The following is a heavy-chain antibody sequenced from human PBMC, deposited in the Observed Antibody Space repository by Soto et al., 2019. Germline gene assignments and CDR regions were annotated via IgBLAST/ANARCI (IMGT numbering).Heavy chain of an antibody. CDR2: IWYDGSNE. J-gene: IGHJ4*02. D-gene: IGHD2-21*01. V-gene: IGHV3-33*06. CDR1: GFSFSSYG. Sequence: QVQLVESGGGVVQPGRSLRLSCAASGFSFSSYGIHWVRQAPGKGLEWVAVIWYDGSNEYYADSVKGRFSISRDNSKSTGYLQMNSLRAGETAVYYWAKDRGGGAVVPDYWGQGTLVTVSS. CDR3: AKDRGGGAVVPDY.